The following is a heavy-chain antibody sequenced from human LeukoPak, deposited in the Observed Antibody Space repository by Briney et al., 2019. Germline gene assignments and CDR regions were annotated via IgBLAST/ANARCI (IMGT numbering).Heavy chain of an antibody. J-gene: IGHJ4*02. Sequence: HGESLKISCKGSGYSFTSYWIGWVRQMPGKGLEWMGIIYSGDSDTRYSPSFQGQVTISADKSISTAYLQWSSLKASDTAMYYCARHYKAYYYDSSGLDYWGQGTLVTASS. V-gene: IGHV5-51*01. D-gene: IGHD3-22*01. CDR1: GYSFTSYW. CDR2: IYSGDSDT. CDR3: ARHYKAYYYDSSGLDY.